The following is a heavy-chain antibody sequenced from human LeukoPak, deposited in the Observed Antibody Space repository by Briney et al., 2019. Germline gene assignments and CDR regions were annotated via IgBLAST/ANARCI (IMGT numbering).Heavy chain of an antibody. J-gene: IGHJ4*02. CDR2: IKQDGSEK. CDR1: GFTFSSYW. Sequence: GGSLRLSCAASGFTFSSYWMSWVHQALGKGLEWVANIKQDGSEKYYVDSVKGRFTNSRDNAKNSLYLQMNSLRAEDTAVYYCAKVWGLLDYWGQGTLVTVSS. D-gene: IGHD7-27*01. CDR3: AKVWGLLDY. V-gene: IGHV3-7*03.